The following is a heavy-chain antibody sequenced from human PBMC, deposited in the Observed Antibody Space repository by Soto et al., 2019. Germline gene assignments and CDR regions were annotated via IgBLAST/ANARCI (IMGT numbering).Heavy chain of an antibody. V-gene: IGHV1-8*01. J-gene: IGHJ3*02. D-gene: IGHD3-22*01. CDR2: MNPNSGNT. CDR3: ARGGSSGYPDAFDI. CDR1: RYTFTSYD. Sequence: GASVNVSSKAPRYTFTSYDINWARQATGQGLEWMGWMNPNSGNTGYAQKFQGRVTMTRNTSISTAYMELSSLRSEDTAVYYCARGGSSGYPDAFDIWGQGTMVTVSS.